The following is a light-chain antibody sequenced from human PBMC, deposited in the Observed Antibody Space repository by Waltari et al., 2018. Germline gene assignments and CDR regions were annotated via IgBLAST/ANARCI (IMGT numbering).Light chain of an antibody. V-gene: IGKV2-30*01. CDR3: MQGTHWPPIT. CDR1: QSLVSSDGNTY. Sequence: DVVMTQSPLSLPVTLGQPASISCRSSQSLVSSDGNTYLNWFQQRPGQSPRRLIYKVSNRDSGVPDRFSGSGSGTDFTLKISRVEAEDFGVYYCMQGTHWPPITFGQGTRLEIK. CDR2: KVS. J-gene: IGKJ5*01.